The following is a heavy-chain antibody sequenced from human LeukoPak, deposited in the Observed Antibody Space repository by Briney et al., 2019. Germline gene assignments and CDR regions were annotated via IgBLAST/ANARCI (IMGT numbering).Heavy chain of an antibody. CDR3: ARGGSGSSGYMDV. V-gene: IGHV1-18*01. Sequence: ASVKVSCKASGYTFTSYGISWVRQAPGQGLEWMGWISPYNGNTNFVQMLQGRVTMTTDTSSSTAYMELRSLRSDDTAVFYCARGGSGSSGYMDVWGKGTTVTVSS. J-gene: IGHJ6*03. D-gene: IGHD3-10*01. CDR2: ISPYNGNT. CDR1: GYTFTSYG.